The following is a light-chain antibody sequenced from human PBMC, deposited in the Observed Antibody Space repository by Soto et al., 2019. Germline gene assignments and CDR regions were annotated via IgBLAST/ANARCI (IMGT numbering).Light chain of an antibody. V-gene: IGKV1-5*03. CDR1: QNIGVW. CDR3: QQSNSHS. J-gene: IGKJ1*01. Sequence: DIQLTQSPSTLSASVGDRVTITCRASQNIGVWLAWYQQKAGKAPKLLIYKASSLEYGVPARFSASGFGTEFTLSISSLQPHDLATYYCQQSNSHSFGPGTKVEIK. CDR2: KAS.